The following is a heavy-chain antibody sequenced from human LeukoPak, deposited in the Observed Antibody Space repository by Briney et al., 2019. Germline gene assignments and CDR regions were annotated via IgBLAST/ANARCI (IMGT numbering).Heavy chain of an antibody. CDR2: ISYDGSNK. CDR3: SRDHYGSSAYQNYFDY. J-gene: IGHJ4*02. D-gene: IGHD3-16*01. CDR1: GFTFGDYA. Sequence: GGSLRLSCTASGFTFGDYAMSWVRQAPGMGLEWVAVISYDGSNKYYPDSVRGRFTISRDNSKNTLYLQMNSLRAEDTAVYYCSRDHYGSSAYQNYFDYWGQGTLVTVSS. V-gene: IGHV3-30-3*01.